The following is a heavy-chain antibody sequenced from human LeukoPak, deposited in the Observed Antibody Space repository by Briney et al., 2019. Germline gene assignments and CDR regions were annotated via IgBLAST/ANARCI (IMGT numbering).Heavy chain of an antibody. V-gene: IGHV1-2*02. CDR2: INPNSGDA. CDR3: ARVRPLIAAAGTTYSYYYMDV. J-gene: IGHJ6*03. CDR1: GYSFTGYY. Sequence: GESLKVSCKASGYSFTGYYMHWVRQAPGQGLEWMGWINPNSGDANYAQKFQGRVTMTRDTSISTAYMELSRLRSDDTAVYYCARVRPLIAAAGTTYSYYYMDVWGKGATVTVS. D-gene: IGHD6-13*01.